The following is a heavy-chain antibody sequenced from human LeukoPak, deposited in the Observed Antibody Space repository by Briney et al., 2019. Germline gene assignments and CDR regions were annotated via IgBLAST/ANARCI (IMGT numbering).Heavy chain of an antibody. V-gene: IGHV1-69*05. J-gene: IGHJ6*03. CDR1: GGTFSNYA. D-gene: IGHD3-22*01. Sequence: ASVKVSCKASGGTFSNYAISWVRQAPGRGLEWMGGIIPTLDTAHYAQKFQGRVTLTTDESTTTVYMELSSLRSEDTAVYYCARDDDRPNYYFYMDVWGKGTSVTVSS. CDR3: ARDDDRPNYYFYMDV. CDR2: IIPTLDTA.